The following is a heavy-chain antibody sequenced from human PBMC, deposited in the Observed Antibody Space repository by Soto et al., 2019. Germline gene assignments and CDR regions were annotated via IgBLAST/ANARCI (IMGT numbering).Heavy chain of an antibody. Sequence: SETLSLTCAVSGGSITDYYWSWIRQPPGKGLEWIGYIYHGGSANYSPSLKSRVTISLNTSKSQFYMTLTSVTAADSAVYYCARTLSGFTYGSRQFYFDYWGQGSLVTVSS. CDR1: GGSITDYY. CDR3: ARTLSGFTYGSRQFYFDY. J-gene: IGHJ4*02. V-gene: IGHV4-59*01. D-gene: IGHD3-10*01. CDR2: IYHGGSA.